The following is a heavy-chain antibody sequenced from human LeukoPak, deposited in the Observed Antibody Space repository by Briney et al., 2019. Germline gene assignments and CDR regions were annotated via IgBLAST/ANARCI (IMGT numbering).Heavy chain of an antibody. D-gene: IGHD6-19*01. J-gene: IGHJ4*02. CDR1: GYTFTSYY. CDR3: AMSLGGKYGYSSGWYYFDY. CDR2: INPSGGST. V-gene: IGHV1-46*01. Sequence: ASVKVSCKASGYTFTSYYMHWVRQAPGQGLEWMGIINPSGGSTSYAQKLQGRVTMTRDMSTSTVYMELSSLRSEDTAVYYCAMSLGGKYGYSSGWYYFDYWGQGTLVTVSS.